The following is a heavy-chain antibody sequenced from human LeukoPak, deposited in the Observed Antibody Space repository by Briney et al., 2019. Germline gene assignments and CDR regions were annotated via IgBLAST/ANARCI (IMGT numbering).Heavy chain of an antibody. CDR1: GFTFSTYV. D-gene: IGHD3-3*01. J-gene: IGHJ4*02. Sequence: TGGSLRLSCEASGFTFSTYVMSWVRQAPGKGLEWVSGISGSGSLTYYADSVKGRFTISRDNSKNTLYLQMNSLRAEDTAVYYCAKDLRSGPSGYFDYWGQGTLVTVSS. CDR2: ISGSGSLT. V-gene: IGHV3-23*01. CDR3: AKDLRSGPSGYFDY.